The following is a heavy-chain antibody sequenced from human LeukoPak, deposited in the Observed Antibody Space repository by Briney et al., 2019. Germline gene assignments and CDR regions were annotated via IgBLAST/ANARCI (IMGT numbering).Heavy chain of an antibody. CDR1: GGSISSYY. Sequence: SETLSLTCTVSGGSISSYYWSWIRQPPGKGLEWIGYIYYSGSTNYNPSLKSRVTISVDTSKNQFSLKLSSVTAADTAVYYCATISGYDFYYYYYYMDVWGKGTTVTVSS. CDR3: ATISGYDFYYYYYYMDV. V-gene: IGHV4-59*01. J-gene: IGHJ6*03. CDR2: IYYSGST. D-gene: IGHD5-12*01.